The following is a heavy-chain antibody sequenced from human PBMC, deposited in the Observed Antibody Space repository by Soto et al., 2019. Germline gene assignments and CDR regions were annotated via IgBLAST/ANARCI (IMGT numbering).Heavy chain of an antibody. CDR2: IYYSGST. CDR3: ARWWSGSRQGFDP. Sequence: QVQLQESGPGLVKPSQTLSLTCTVSGGSISSGDYYWSWIRQHPGKGLEWIGYIYYSGSTYYNPSLKSRXTXSXDXXKNQFSLKLSSVTAADTAVYYCARWWSGSRQGFDPWGQGTLVTVSS. V-gene: IGHV4-31*03. CDR1: GGSISSGDYY. J-gene: IGHJ5*02. D-gene: IGHD3-3*01.